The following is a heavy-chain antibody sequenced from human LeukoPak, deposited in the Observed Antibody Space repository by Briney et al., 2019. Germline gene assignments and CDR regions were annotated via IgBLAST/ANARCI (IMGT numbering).Heavy chain of an antibody. D-gene: IGHD6-13*01. Sequence: LEWVSAISGSGGSTYFEDSVKGRFTISRDNSKNTLYLQMNSLRAEDTAVYYCAKEVDGSSIFDYWGQGTLVTVSS. V-gene: IGHV3-23*01. CDR2: ISGSGGST. J-gene: IGHJ4*02. CDR3: AKEVDGSSIFDY.